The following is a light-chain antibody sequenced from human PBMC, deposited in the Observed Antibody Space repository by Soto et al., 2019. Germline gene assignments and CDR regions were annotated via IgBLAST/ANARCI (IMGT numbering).Light chain of an antibody. J-gene: IGKJ4*01. V-gene: IGKV3-15*01. Sequence: IVMTQSPVTLSVSPGERVTLSCRASHDVYSKLAWYQQKAGQAPRLLIYAASTRATGLPARFSGSGSGTEFTLTISSLQSEDFAIYYCQHYANWPLTFGGGTKVDIK. CDR3: QHYANWPLT. CDR1: HDVYSK. CDR2: AAS.